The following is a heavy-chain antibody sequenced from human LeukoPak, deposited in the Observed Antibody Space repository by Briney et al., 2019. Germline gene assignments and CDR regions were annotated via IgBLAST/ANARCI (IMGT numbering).Heavy chain of an antibody. CDR2: IYYSGST. J-gene: IGHJ6*03. CDR1: GGSISSYY. D-gene: IGHD6-6*01. V-gene: IGHV4-59*01. Sequence: SETLPLTCTVSGGSISSYYWSWIRQPPWKGLEWIGYIYYSGSTNYNPSLKRRVTISVDTSKNQFSLKLSSVTDADTAVYYCARGEYSSSPFYYYYMDVWGKGTTVTVSS. CDR3: ARGEYSSSPFYYYYMDV.